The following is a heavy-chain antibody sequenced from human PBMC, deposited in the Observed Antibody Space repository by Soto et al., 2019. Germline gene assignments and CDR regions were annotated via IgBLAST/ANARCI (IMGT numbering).Heavy chain of an antibody. CDR1: GFTFSSYG. Sequence: GGSLRLSCAASGFTFSSYGMHWVRQAPGKGLEWVAVISYDGSNKYYADSVKGRFTISRDNSKNTLYLQMNSLRAEDTAVYYCAKDYERIAAAVWMGGFPYYMDVWGKGTTVTVSS. D-gene: IGHD6-13*01. J-gene: IGHJ6*03. V-gene: IGHV3-30*18. CDR3: AKDYERIAAAVWMGGFPYYMDV. CDR2: ISYDGSNK.